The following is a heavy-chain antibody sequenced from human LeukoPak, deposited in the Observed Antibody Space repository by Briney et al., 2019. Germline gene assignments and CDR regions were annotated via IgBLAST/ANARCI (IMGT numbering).Heavy chain of an antibody. D-gene: IGHD4-17*01. V-gene: IGHV4-30-2*01. CDR3: ARRGPYGDYWYFDL. Sequence: KPSQTLSLTCAVSGDSISSGGYSWSWIRQPPGKGLEWIGYIYHSGSTYYNPSLKSRVTISVDRSKNQFSLKLSSVTAADTAVYYCARRGPYGDYWYFDLWGRGTLVTVSS. J-gene: IGHJ2*01. CDR1: GDSISSGGYS. CDR2: IYHSGST.